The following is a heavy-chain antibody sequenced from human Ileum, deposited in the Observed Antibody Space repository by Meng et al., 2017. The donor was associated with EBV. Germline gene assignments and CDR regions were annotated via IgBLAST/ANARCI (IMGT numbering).Heavy chain of an antibody. Sequence: VQLVEAGGGLVQPGGSLRSSCAASGFTFSGYWMHWVRQAPGKGLLWVSRINGDGSGSNYADSVKGRFTISRDNAKNTLSLQMNSLRAEDTAVYYCVRDGDNWNFDYWGQGTLVTVFS. CDR2: INGDGSGS. V-gene: IGHV3-74*01. CDR1: GFTFSGYW. J-gene: IGHJ4*02. D-gene: IGHD1-20*01. CDR3: VRDGDNWNFDY.